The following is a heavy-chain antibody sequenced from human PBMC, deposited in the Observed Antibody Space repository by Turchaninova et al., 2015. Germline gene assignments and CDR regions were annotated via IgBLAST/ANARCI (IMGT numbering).Heavy chain of an antibody. CDR2: INPNGGAT. V-gene: IGHV1-46*01. CDR1: GYTFTSYY. CDR3: ARVRDDSGYYYVSFDS. J-gene: IGHJ4*02. Sequence: QIQLVQSGAEVKKPGASVKVSCKASGYTFTSYYIHWVRQAPGQGLEWMGLINPNGGATTFAQKFQGRGAMTRETSTSTVYMELNSLTSEDTAVYFCARVRDDSGYYYVSFDSWGQGSLVTVSS. D-gene: IGHD3-22*01.